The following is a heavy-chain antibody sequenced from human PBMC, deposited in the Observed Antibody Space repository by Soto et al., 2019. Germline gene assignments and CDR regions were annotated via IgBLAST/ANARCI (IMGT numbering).Heavy chain of an antibody. D-gene: IGHD1-1*01. CDR1: GYTFSTYG. CDR3: ARDWKGAEGFDP. V-gene: IGHV1-18*01. CDR2: IGAYNDDT. J-gene: IGHJ5*02. Sequence: QVQLVQSGPEVKKPGASVKVSCKASGYTFSTYGFSWVRQAPGQGLEWMGWIGAYNDDTNYAQNFQGRVTMTTDTSTTTSYMVLRSLRSDDTAVYFCARDWKGAEGFDPWGQGTLVTVSS.